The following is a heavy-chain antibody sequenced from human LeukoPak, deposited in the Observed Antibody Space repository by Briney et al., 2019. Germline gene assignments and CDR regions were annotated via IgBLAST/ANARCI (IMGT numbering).Heavy chain of an antibody. Sequence: ASVKVSCKASGYTFTSYYMHWVRQAPGQGLEWMGIINPSGGSTSYAQKFQGRVTMTRDMSTSTVYMELSSLRSEDTAVYYCARENHDSSGYYPDFDYWGQGTLVTVSS. CDR3: ARENHDSSGYYPDFDY. CDR2: INPSGGST. CDR1: GYTFTSYY. D-gene: IGHD3-22*01. J-gene: IGHJ4*02. V-gene: IGHV1-46*01.